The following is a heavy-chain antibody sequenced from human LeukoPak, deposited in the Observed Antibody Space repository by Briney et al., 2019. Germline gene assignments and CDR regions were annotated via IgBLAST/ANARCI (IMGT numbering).Heavy chain of an antibody. CDR1: GYSLSDYY. J-gene: IGHJ4*02. D-gene: IGHD6-13*01. V-gene: IGHV1-2*06. CDR2: IHPNSGST. CDR3: ARPHSSSFYVVDY. Sequence: ASVKVSCKGSGYSLSDYYMHWVRQAPGQGLEWMGRIHPNSGSTNYAQNFQGRVTMTRDTSISTAYMELTRLRYDDTAVYYCARPHSSSFYVVDYWGQGTLVTVSS.